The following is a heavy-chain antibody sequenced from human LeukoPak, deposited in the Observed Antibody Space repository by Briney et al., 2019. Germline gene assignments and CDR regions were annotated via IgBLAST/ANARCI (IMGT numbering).Heavy chain of an antibody. J-gene: IGHJ6*02. V-gene: IGHV1-3*01. Sequence: ASVKVSCKASGYTFSSYAMQWVRQAPGQRLEWMGWINAGNGNTKYSQNFQGRVTITADESTSTAYMELSSLRSEDTAVYYCARLDEYSSSSRYYGMDVWGQGTTVTVSS. CDR3: ARLDEYSSSSRYYGMDV. CDR2: INAGNGNT. CDR1: GYTFSSYA. D-gene: IGHD6-6*01.